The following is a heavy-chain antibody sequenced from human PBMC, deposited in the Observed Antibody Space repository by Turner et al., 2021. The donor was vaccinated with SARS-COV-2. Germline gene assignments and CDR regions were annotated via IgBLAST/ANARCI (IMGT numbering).Heavy chain of an antibody. CDR1: GYSLTELS. Sequence: KVSGYSLTELSMPWVRQAPGKGLEWMGGFDPEDGETIYAQKFQGRVTMTEDTSTDTAYMELSSLRSEDTAVYYCATGVAVAGTPSEYYYYYGMDVWGQGTTVTVSS. J-gene: IGHJ6*02. CDR2: FDPEDGET. D-gene: IGHD6-19*01. V-gene: IGHV1-24*01. CDR3: ATGVAVAGTPSEYYYYYGMDV.